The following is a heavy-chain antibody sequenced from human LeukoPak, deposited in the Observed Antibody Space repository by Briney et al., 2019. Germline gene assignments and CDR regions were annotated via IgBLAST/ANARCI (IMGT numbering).Heavy chain of an antibody. V-gene: IGHV3-23*01. CDR2: ISGSGGST. Sequence: GGSLRLSCAASGFTFSSYAMSWVRQAPGKGLEWVSAISGSGGSTYYADSVKGRFTISRDNSKNTLYLQMNSLSAEDTAVYYCAKENYYGSGSYYSPYYFDYWGQGTLVTVSS. J-gene: IGHJ4*02. CDR1: GFTFSSYA. D-gene: IGHD3-10*01. CDR3: AKENYYGSGSYYSPYYFDY.